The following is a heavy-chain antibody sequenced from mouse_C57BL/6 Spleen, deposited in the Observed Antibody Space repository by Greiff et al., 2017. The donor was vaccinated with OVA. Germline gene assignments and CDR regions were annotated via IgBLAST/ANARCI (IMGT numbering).Heavy chain of an antibody. CDR2: ISSGSSTI. V-gene: IGHV5-17*01. J-gene: IGHJ4*01. Sequence: VQLKESGGGLVKPGGSLKLSCAASGFTFSDYGMHWVRQAPEKGLEWVAYISSGSSTIYYADTVKGRFTISRDNAKNTLFLQMTSLRSEDTAMYYCASPTFHYYGSSYDYAMDYWGQGTSVTVSS. CDR3: ASPTFHYYGSSYDYAMDY. CDR1: GFTFSDYG. D-gene: IGHD1-1*01.